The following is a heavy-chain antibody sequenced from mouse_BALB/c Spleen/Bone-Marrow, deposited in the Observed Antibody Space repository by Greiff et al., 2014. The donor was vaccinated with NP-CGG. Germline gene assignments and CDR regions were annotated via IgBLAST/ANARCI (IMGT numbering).Heavy chain of an antibody. CDR3: VRDWDFDY. J-gene: IGHJ2*01. D-gene: IGHD4-1*01. CDR1: GFTFNTYA. Sequence: EVQLVESGGGLGQPKGSLKVSCAASGFTFNTYAMNWVRQAPGKGLEWVARIRSKSHNYATFYADSVKDRFTISRDDSQNMLYLQMNNSKTEDTAMYYCVRDWDFDYWGQGTTLTVSS. CDR2: IRSKSHNYAT. V-gene: IGHV10-1*02.